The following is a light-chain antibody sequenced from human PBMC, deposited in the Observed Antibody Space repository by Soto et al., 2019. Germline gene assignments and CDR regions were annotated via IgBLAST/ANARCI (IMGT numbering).Light chain of an antibody. CDR2: QDN. V-gene: IGLV3-1*01. CDR3: QALDSGTYV. Sequence: SYELTQPPSVSVSPGQTASITCSGPKLGDKFASWYQQRPGQSPVLVISQDNKRPSGIPERFSGSNSGNTATLTISGTQAVDEADYYCQALDSGTYVFGPGTKRTVL. CDR1: KLGDKF. J-gene: IGLJ1*01.